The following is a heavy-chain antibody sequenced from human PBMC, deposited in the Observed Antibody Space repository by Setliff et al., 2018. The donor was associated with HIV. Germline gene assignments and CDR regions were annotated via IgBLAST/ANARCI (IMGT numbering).Heavy chain of an antibody. CDR1: GGSMNNYY. CDR2: VYYSGST. V-gene: IGHV4-59*01. Sequence: PSETLSLTCTVFGGSMNNYYWNWIRQSPGKGLEWIGYVYYSGSTKYSPSLKSRVSISLDPSTKQVSLRLRSVTAADTAVYYCATRPTYCSSTSCFVYWGQGALVTVSS. CDR3: ATRPTYCSSTSCFVY. J-gene: IGHJ4*02. D-gene: IGHD2-2*01.